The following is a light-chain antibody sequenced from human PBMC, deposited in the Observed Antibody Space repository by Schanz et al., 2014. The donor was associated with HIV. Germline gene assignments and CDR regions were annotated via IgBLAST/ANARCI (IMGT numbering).Light chain of an antibody. Sequence: QSVLTQPPSVSGAPGQRVTISCTGTRSNIGTGFDVHWYQLLPGTAPKVLIFANTHRPSGVPDRFSGSKSGTSASLAITGLQAEDEDDYYCQSFDSSLSAVVFGGGTKLTVL. CDR2: ANT. J-gene: IGLJ2*01. CDR3: QSFDSSLSAVV. CDR1: RSNIGTGFD. V-gene: IGLV1-40*01.